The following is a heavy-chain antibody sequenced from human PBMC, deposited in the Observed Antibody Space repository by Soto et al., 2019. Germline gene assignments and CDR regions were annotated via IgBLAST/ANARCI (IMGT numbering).Heavy chain of an antibody. Sequence: EVQLVESGGGLVQPGRSLRLSCAASGFTFDDYAMHWVRHAPGKGLEWVSGISWNSGSIGYADSVKGRFTISRDNAKNSLYLQMNSLRAEDTALYYCEIVVTGDHYFDYWGQGTLVTVSS. V-gene: IGHV3-9*01. CDR1: GFTFDDYA. CDR3: EIVVTGDHYFDY. J-gene: IGHJ4*02. CDR2: ISWNSGSI. D-gene: IGHD2-8*02.